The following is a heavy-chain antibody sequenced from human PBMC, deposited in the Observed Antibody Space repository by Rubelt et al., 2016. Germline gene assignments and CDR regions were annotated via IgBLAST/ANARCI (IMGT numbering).Heavy chain of an antibody. CDR1: GFTFVSFA. V-gene: IGHV3-23*04. CDR2: ISASGNT. CDR3: AKGRTATSKVYGLDI. D-gene: IGHD2-2*01. J-gene: IGHJ6*02. Sequence: EVQVVQSGGGLVQPGGSLRLSCEVSGFTFVSFAMSWVRQAPGKGPEWISIISASGNTYYTDSVRGRFTISTTSSKNTLYLQMNSLRGDDTAVYYCAKGRTATSKVYGLDIWGQGTTVTVSS.